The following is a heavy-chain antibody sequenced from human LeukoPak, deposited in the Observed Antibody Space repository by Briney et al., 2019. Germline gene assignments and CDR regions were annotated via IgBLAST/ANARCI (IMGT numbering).Heavy chain of an antibody. CDR1: GYTFTSYG. Sequence: ASVKVSCKASGYTFTSYGISWLRQAPGQGLEWMGWISAYNGNTNYAQKLQGRVTMTTDTSTSTAYMELRSLRSDDTAVYYCARVSSQNSMIVVVITGTFDYWGQGTLVTVSS. J-gene: IGHJ4*02. CDR3: ARVSSQNSMIVVVITGTFDY. CDR2: ISAYNGNT. D-gene: IGHD3-22*01. V-gene: IGHV1-18*01.